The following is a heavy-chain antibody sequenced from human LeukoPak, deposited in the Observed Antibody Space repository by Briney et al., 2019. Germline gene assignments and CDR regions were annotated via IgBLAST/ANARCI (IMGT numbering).Heavy chain of an antibody. CDR3: AKDIYGDSRAFDI. J-gene: IGHJ3*02. Sequence: GGSLRLSCAASGFPFSSYEMNWVRQAPGKGLEWVSYISSSGNAIYYADSVKGRFTISRDNAKNSLYLQMNSLRAEDTAVYYCAKDIYGDSRAFDIWGQGTMVTVSS. CDR2: ISSSGNAI. D-gene: IGHD4-17*01. V-gene: IGHV3-48*03. CDR1: GFPFSSYE.